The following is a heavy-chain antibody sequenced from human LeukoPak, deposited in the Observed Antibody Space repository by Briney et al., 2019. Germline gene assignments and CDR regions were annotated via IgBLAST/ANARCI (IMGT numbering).Heavy chain of an antibody. CDR2: IWYDGSNK. V-gene: IGHV3-33*01. Sequence: PGRSLRLSCAASGFTFSSYGMHWVRQAPGKGLEWVAVIWYDGSNKYYADSVKGRFTISRDNSKNTLYLQMNSLRAEDTAVYYCARDEWELLAMSHYGMDVWGQGTTVTVSS. CDR1: GFTFSSYG. D-gene: IGHD1-26*01. J-gene: IGHJ6*02. CDR3: ARDEWELLAMSHYGMDV.